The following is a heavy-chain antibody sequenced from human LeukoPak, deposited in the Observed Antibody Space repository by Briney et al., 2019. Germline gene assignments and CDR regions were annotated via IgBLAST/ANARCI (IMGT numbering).Heavy chain of an antibody. CDR3: AKVRYSGSYYGAFDI. J-gene: IGHJ3*02. CDR2: IYYSGST. V-gene: IGHV4-39*07. D-gene: IGHD1-26*01. Sequence: SETLSLTCTVSGGSIGSSSYYWGWIRQPPGKGLEWIGSIYYSGSTYYNPSLKSRVTISVDTSKNQFSLKLSSVTAEDTAVYYCAKVRYSGSYYGAFDIWGQGTMVTVSS. CDR1: GGSIGSSSYY.